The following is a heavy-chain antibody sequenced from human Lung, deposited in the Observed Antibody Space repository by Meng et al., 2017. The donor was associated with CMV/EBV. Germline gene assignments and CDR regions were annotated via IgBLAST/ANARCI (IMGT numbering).Heavy chain of an antibody. V-gene: IGHV4-4*02. CDR2: IPHRGSS. D-gene: IGHD3-10*01. CDR3: LRRSGGSV. CDR1: GDSITNHQW. Sequence: QGQLRDAGPALVNPSETLRLTCAVPGDSITNHQWWAWVRPPPGKGLEWIGEIPHRGSSAYNPSLKSRVSMSIDKSKNQFSLKLTSVTAADTAVYHCLRRSGGSVWGQGTLVTVSS. J-gene: IGHJ1*01.